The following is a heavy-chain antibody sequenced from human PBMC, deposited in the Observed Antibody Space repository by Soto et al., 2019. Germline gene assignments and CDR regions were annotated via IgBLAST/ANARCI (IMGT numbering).Heavy chain of an antibody. J-gene: IGHJ4*02. CDR2: ILADYNT. CDR1: GFTFSDYT. Sequence: PGGSLRLSCAASGFTFSDYTMTWVRQAPGKVLECISVILADYNTYYAGSVRGRFTISRDNSKNTLYLEMNSLRAEDTAVYYCARRTEGYFGYWGQGALVTVSS. V-gene: IGHV3-23*03. CDR3: ARRTEGYFGY.